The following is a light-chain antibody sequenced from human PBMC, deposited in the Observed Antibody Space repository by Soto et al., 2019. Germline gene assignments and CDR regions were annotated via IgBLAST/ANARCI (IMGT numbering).Light chain of an antibody. CDR2: DAS. CDR1: QSISIW. J-gene: IGKJ5*01. Sequence: DIKMTQSPSTLSASVGDRVTITCRASQSISIWLAWYQQKPGRAPKLLIYDASNLEAGVPSRFRGSGSGTDFTFTISRLQPEDIATYYCQQYENLPTFGQGTRLEIK. CDR3: QQYENLPT. V-gene: IGKV1-33*01.